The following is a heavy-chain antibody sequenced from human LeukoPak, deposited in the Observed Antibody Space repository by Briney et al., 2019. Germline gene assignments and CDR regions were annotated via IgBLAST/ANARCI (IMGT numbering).Heavy chain of an antibody. CDR3: ARGGGPLHAYNWFDP. V-gene: IGHV4-39*01. D-gene: IGHD1-26*01. CDR2: IYYGEST. CDR1: GVSISRSRDY. J-gene: IGHJ5*02. Sequence: SETLSLTCSVSGVSISRSRDYWGWLRQSPGEGREWIRTIYYGESTHYNPSLKSRVTISMDTAKNQFSLKLSSVTAADTAVYYCARGGGPLHAYNWFDPWGQGTLVTVSS.